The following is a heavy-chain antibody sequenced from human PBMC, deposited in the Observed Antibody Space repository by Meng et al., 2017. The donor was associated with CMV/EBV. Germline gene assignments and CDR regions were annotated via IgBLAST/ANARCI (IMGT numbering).Heavy chain of an antibody. V-gene: IGHV3-49*04. CDR3: TRAIIAPHHYGSGNYFRWFDP. D-gene: IGHD3-10*01. J-gene: IGHJ5*02. CDR2: IRSKAFGGTT. CDR1: GFSFGDYA. Sequence: GGSLRLSCTASGFSFGDYAMSWVRQAPGKGLEWVGFIRSKAFGGTTEYAKSVKGRFTISRDDSKTIAYLQMNSLKIEDTAVYYCTRAIIAPHHYGSGNYFRWFDPWGQGTLVTVSS.